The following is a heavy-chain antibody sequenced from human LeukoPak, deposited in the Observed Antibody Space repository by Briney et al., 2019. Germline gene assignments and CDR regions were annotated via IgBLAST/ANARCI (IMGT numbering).Heavy chain of an antibody. CDR2: ISYDGSNK. V-gene: IGHV3-30*18. Sequence: GGSLRLSCAASGFTFSSYGLHWVRQAPGKGLEWVAVISYDGSNKYYADSVKGRFTISRDNSKNTLYLQMNSLRAEDTAVYYCAKDAAVTTVGMDVWGQGTTVTVSS. J-gene: IGHJ6*02. CDR1: GFTFSSYG. CDR3: AKDAAVTTVGMDV. D-gene: IGHD4-17*01.